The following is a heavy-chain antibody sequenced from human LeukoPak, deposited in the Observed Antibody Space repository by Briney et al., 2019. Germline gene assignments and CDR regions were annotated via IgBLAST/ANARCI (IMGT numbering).Heavy chain of an antibody. Sequence: PGGSLRLSCVASGFTFTKAWMSWVRQAPGKGLEWLGRIKSKADGGISDYAEPVKGRFTFSRDDSKNTLYLLMNSLKTEDTAVYYCTTTYHYDSSPGSFDYWGQGTLVTVSS. CDR2: IKSKADGGIS. CDR1: GFTFTKAW. V-gene: IGHV3-15*01. J-gene: IGHJ4*02. CDR3: TTTYHYDSSPGSFDY. D-gene: IGHD3-22*01.